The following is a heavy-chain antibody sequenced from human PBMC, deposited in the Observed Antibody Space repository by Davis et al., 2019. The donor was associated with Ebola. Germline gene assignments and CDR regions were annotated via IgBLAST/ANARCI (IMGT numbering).Heavy chain of an antibody. V-gene: IGHV3-9*01. CDR3: AKVYCSGGSCQQNYFDY. Sequence: PGGSLRLSCAASGFTFDDYAMHWVRQAPGKGLEWVSGISWNSGSIGYADSVKGRFTISRDNAKNSLYLRMNSLRAEDTALYYCAKVYCSGGSCQQNYFDYWGQGTLVTVSS. J-gene: IGHJ4*02. D-gene: IGHD2-15*01. CDR2: ISWNSGSI. CDR1: GFTFDDYA.